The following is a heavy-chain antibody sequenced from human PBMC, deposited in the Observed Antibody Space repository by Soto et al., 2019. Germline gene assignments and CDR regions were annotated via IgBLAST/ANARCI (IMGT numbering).Heavy chain of an antibody. Sequence: QVQLVESGGGVVQPGRSLRLSCAASGFTFSNYGMHWVRQAPGKGLEWLAVISNDGSNENYADSVKGRFTISRDNSKNMAYLQTNSLRAEYRAVYYCARYSSTTNYYYGMDVWGQGTTVTVS. CDR2: ISNDGSNE. J-gene: IGHJ6*02. CDR1: GFTFSNYG. V-gene: IGHV3-30*03. CDR3: ARYSSTTNYYYGMDV. D-gene: IGHD6-13*01.